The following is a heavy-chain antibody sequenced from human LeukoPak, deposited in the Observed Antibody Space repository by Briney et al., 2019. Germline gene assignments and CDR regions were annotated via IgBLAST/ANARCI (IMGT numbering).Heavy chain of an antibody. CDR2: IRSSSDGGTI. CDR3: ARDWYFDL. J-gene: IGHJ2*01. V-gene: IGHV3-15*07. Sequence: PGGSLRLSCATSGFSFDYAWMNWVRQAPGKGLEWVGRIRSSSDGGTIDYAASVKDRFTLSRDDSKNTLYLHLNSLQTEDTAVYYCARDWYFDLWGRGTLVTVSS. CDR1: GFSFDYAW.